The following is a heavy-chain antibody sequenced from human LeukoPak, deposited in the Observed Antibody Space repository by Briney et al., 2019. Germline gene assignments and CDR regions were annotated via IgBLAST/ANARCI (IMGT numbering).Heavy chain of an antibody. CDR2: VSSSSNTI. D-gene: IGHD2-21*01. CDR3: AREYVAFDY. J-gene: IGHJ4*02. V-gene: IGHV3-48*01. Sequence: GGSLRLSCAASGFTFSTYGMVWVRQAPGKGLEWVPYVSSSSNTIQYADSVKGRFTISRDNAKNSLYLQMNSLRAEDTAVYYCAREYVAFDYWGQGALVTVSS. CDR1: GFTFSTYG.